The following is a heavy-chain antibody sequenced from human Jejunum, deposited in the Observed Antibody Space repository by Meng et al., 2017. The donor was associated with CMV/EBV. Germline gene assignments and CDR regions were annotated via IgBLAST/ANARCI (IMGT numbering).Heavy chain of an antibody. J-gene: IGHJ4*02. CDR3: ARSGYYYDTTGYSPFDY. D-gene: IGHD3-22*01. CDR2: IYTNGRA. CDR1: GGSLTNYY. V-gene: IGHV4-4*07. Sequence: QVQLQESGPGLLRPSEXXSLTVSVSGGSLTNYYWNWIRQTAGKGLEWIGRIYTNGRAIYHPSLVSRVTISEDTSKNQFSLRLTSVTAADSAVYYCARSGYYYDTTGYSPFDYWGQGALVTVSS.